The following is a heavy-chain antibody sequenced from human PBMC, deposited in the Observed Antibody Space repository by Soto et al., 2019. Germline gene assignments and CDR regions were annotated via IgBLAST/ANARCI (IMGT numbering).Heavy chain of an antibody. D-gene: IGHD3-10*01. Sequence: ASVKVSCKASGYTFTGYNIHWVRQAPGQGLEWMGWINPNTGGTNYAQKFQGRVTMTWDTSINTAYIDLRSLRSQGTAVYYCARRMVRGNYGMDVWGKGTKVTVSS. V-gene: IGHV1-2*02. CDR2: INPNTGGT. CDR1: GYTFTGYN. J-gene: IGHJ6*04. CDR3: ARRMVRGNYGMDV.